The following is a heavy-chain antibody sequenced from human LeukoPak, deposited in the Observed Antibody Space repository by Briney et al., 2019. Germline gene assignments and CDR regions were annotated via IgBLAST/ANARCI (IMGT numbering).Heavy chain of an antibody. CDR2: INPNSGGT. Sequence: ASVKVSCKASGYTFTGYYMHWVRQAPGQGLEWMGWINPNSGGTNYAQKFQGRVTMTRDTSISTAYMELSRLRSDDTAVYYCARDPLVLRYFDWLPFDYWGQGTLVTVSS. D-gene: IGHD3-9*01. V-gene: IGHV1-2*02. CDR3: ARDPLVLRYFDWLPFDY. J-gene: IGHJ4*02. CDR1: GYTFTGYY.